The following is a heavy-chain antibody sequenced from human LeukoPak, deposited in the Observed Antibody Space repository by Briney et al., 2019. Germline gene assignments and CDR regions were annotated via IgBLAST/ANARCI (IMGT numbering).Heavy chain of an antibody. CDR1: GGSMSGYY. Sequence: SETLSLTCTVSGGSMSGYYCSWLRQPPGEGLERIGYIYYNGRANYNPSLKSRVTISEDTSRNQFSLKLTSVTAADTAVYYCARVDYYGSGGIFDPWGQGILVTVSS. CDR3: ARVDYYGSGGIFDP. CDR2: IYYNGRA. J-gene: IGHJ5*02. D-gene: IGHD3-10*01. V-gene: IGHV4-59*01.